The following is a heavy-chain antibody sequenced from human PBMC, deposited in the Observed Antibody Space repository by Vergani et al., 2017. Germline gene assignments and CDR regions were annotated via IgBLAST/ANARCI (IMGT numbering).Heavy chain of an antibody. CDR3: AHRPSCSRPSCSTTFDY. J-gene: IGHJ4*02. CDR2: IYWDDDK. V-gene: IGHV2-5*02. CDR1: GFSLSTSGVG. D-gene: IGHD2-2*01. Sequence: QITLKESGPTLVKPTQTLTLTCTFSGFSLSTSGVGVGWIRQPPGKALEWLALIYWDDDKRYSPSLKSRLTITKDTSKNQVVLTMTNMDPVDTATYYCAHRPSCSRPSCSTTFDYWGQGTLVTVSS.